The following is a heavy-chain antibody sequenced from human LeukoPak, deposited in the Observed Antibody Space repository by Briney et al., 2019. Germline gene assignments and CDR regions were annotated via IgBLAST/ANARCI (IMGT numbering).Heavy chain of an antibody. CDR3: ARDKSGFDY. CDR1: GFTFSSYG. J-gene: IGHJ4*02. V-gene: IGHV3-33*01. Sequence: GRSLRLSCAASGFTFSSYGMHWVRQAPGEGLGWVAVIWYDGSNKYYADSVKGRFTISRDNSKNTLYLQMNSLRAEDTAVYYCARDKSGFDYWGQGTLVTVSS. CDR2: IWYDGSNK. D-gene: IGHD6-25*01.